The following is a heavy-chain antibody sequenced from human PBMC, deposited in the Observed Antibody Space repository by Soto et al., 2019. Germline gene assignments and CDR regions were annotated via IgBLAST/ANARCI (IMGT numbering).Heavy chain of an antibody. CDR2: ISDTGSSH. D-gene: IGHD2-2*01. CDR1: GFTFSSYG. CDR3: AKDRGGDCPDNSCYFGADY. J-gene: IGHJ4*02. Sequence: GGSLRLSCVVSGFTFSSYGMHWVRQAPGKGLECVAVISDTGSSHYYAASVEGRFTISRENSKNTLSLHMDRLRVEDTAVYYCAKDRGGDCPDNSCYFGADYWGQGTPVTVSS. V-gene: IGHV3-30*18.